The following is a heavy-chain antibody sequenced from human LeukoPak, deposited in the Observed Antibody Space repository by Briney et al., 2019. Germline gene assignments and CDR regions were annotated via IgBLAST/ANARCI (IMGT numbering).Heavy chain of an antibody. Sequence: SETLSLTCTVSGGSISTSSYYWGWVRQPPGKGLEWIGNIFYSGSTYYSPSLKSRVTISLDTSRNQFSLKLSSVTAADTAVYYCARVGSSGYYFDYWGQGTLVTVSS. CDR2: IFYSGST. CDR3: ARVGSSGYYFDY. J-gene: IGHJ4*02. D-gene: IGHD3-22*01. CDR1: GGSISTSSYY. V-gene: IGHV4-39*07.